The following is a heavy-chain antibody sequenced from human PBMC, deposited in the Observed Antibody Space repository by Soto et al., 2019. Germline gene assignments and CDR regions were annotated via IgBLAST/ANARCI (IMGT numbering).Heavy chain of an antibody. J-gene: IGHJ4*02. D-gene: IGHD3-16*02. V-gene: IGHV4-59*01. Sequence: QVHLQESGPGLVKPSETLSLTCAVSSASLDSDNLSWIRQPPGKGLERLGYIYPNGSTNDNTSLRGRVAISIAKSKNHFSLRLYSVFAADASVYFCARMRGLGEISPFFDHWGQGTLVTVYS. CDR2: IYPNGST. CDR3: ARMRGLGEISPFFDH. CDR1: SASLDSDN.